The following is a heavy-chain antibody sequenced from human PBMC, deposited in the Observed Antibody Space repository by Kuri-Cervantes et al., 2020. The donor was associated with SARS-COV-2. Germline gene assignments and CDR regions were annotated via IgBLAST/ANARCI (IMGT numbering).Heavy chain of an antibody. V-gene: IGHV1-18*01. D-gene: IGHD3-3*01. Sequence: ASVKVSCKASGGTFSSYAISWVRQAPGQGLEWMGWISAYNGNTNYAQKLQGRVTMTTDTSTTTAYMELTSLRSDDTAVYYCARLYHWSGLGVGYWGQGTLVTVSS. CDR3: ARLYHWSGLGVGY. CDR2: ISAYNGNT. CDR1: GGTFSSYA. J-gene: IGHJ4*02.